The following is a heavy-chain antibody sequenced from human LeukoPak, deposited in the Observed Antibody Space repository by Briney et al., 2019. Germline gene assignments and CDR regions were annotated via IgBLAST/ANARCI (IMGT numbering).Heavy chain of an antibody. D-gene: IGHD3-3*01. CDR1: GGSISNFY. CDR3: ARGYYGAVTFDY. V-gene: IGHV4-59*01. J-gene: IGHJ4*02. CDR2: IYHSGST. Sequence: PSETLSLTCTVSGGSISNFYWSWIRQPPAKGLEWTGYIYHSGSTSYNLSLKSRVSVSVDTSKNQFSLKLTSVTAADTAVYYCARGYYGAVTFDYWGQGTLVTVSS.